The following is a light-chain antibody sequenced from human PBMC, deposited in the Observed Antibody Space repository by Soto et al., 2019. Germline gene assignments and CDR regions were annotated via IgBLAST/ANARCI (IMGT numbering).Light chain of an antibody. CDR2: DAS. Sequence: DIQMTQSPSTLSGSLRDRVTITCRPSQTITSWLAWYQQKPGKAPNLLIYDASSLQSGVPSRFSGSGSGTEFSLTISSLQPDDSATYYCQQYNSHDDIAFGRGTKVEIK. CDR1: QTITSW. V-gene: IGKV1-5*01. CDR3: QQYNSHDDIA. J-gene: IGKJ4*01.